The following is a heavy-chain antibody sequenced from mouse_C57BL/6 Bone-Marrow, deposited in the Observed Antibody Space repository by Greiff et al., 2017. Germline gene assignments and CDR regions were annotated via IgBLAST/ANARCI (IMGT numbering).Heavy chain of an antibody. Sequence: DVKLVESGGGLVQPGGSLKLSCAASGFTFSDYYMYLVRQTPEKRLEWVAYISNGGGSTYYPDTVKGRFTISRDNAKNTLYLQMSRLKAEDTAMYYWSRPLFYDYDGSYWGQGTLGTVSA. CDR3: SRPLFYDYDGSY. J-gene: IGHJ3*01. D-gene: IGHD2-4*01. CDR2: ISNGGGST. CDR1: GFTFSDYY. V-gene: IGHV5-12*01.